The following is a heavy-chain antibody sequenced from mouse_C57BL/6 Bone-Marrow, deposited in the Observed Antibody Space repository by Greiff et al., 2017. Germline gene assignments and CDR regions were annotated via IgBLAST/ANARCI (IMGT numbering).Heavy chain of an antibody. CDR3: AREVYSGSSYYFDY. J-gene: IGHJ2*01. Sequence: QVQLQQPGAELVMPGASVKLSCKASGYTFTSSWMHWVKQRPGQGLEWIGEIDPSDSYTNYNQKFKGKSTLTVDKSSSTAYMQLSSLTSEDSAVYYCAREVYSGSSYYFDYWGQGTTLTVSS. CDR2: IDPSDSYT. D-gene: IGHD1-1*01. V-gene: IGHV1-69*01. CDR1: GYTFTSSW.